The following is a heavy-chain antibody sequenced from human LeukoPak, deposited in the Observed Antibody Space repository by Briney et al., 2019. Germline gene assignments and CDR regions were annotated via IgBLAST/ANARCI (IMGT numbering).Heavy chain of an antibody. Sequence: SVKVSCKASGGTFISYAISWVRQAPGQGLEWMGGIIPIFGTANYAQKFQGRVTITADESTSTAYMELSSLRSEDTAVYYCASPRGYCSGGSCYYHFDYWGQGTLVTVSS. D-gene: IGHD2-15*01. V-gene: IGHV1-69*01. CDR3: ASPRGYCSGGSCYYHFDY. CDR2: IIPIFGTA. CDR1: GGTFISYA. J-gene: IGHJ4*02.